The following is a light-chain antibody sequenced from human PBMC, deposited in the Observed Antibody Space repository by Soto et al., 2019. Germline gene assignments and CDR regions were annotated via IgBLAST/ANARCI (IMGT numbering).Light chain of an antibody. V-gene: IGKV1-5*01. CDR3: QQYNSYSYT. CDR1: QSISSW. Sequence: QMAQTPSTLSASVGDRLTITCRASQSISSWLAWYQQKPGKAPKLLIYDASSLESGVPSRFSGSGSGTEFTLTISSLQPDDFATYYCQQYNSYSYTFGQGTRLEIK. J-gene: IGKJ5*01. CDR2: DAS.